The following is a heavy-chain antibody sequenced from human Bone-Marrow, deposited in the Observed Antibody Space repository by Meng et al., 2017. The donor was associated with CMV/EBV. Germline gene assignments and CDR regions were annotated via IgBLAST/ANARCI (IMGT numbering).Heavy chain of an antibody. D-gene: IGHD1-7*01. Sequence: ASVKVSCKASGYMFTNFNITWVRQAAGQGLEWMNWMNPNSDDTSYAQQFQDRLTITRHTSISTAYMELSNLRSEDTAVYYCAKARGNWNYEGGMDVWGQGTTVTGSS. V-gene: IGHV1-8*03. CDR1: GYMFTNFN. CDR3: AKARGNWNYEGGMDV. J-gene: IGHJ6*01. CDR2: MNPNSDDT.